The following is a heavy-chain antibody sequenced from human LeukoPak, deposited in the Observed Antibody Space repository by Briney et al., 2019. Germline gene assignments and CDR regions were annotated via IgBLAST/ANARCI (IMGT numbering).Heavy chain of an antibody. Sequence: GASVKVSCKASGGTFSSYAISWVRQAPGQGLEWMGGIIPIFGTANYAQKFQGRVTITADESTSTAYMELSSLRSEDTAVYYCARTFYEQMPHFDYWGQGTLVTVSS. CDR1: GGTFSSYA. J-gene: IGHJ4*02. D-gene: IGHD3-16*01. V-gene: IGHV1-69*13. CDR3: ARTFYEQMPHFDY. CDR2: IIPIFGTA.